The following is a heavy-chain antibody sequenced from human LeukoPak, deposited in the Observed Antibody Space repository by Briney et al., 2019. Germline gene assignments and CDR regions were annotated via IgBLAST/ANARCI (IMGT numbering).Heavy chain of an antibody. Sequence: SETLSLACAVYGGSFSGYYWSWIRQPPGKGLEWIGEINHSGSTNYNPSLKSRVTISVDTSKNLFSLKLSSVTAADTAVYYCARVLGYCTNGVCRGAWFDPWGQGTLVTVSS. D-gene: IGHD2-8*01. CDR1: GGSFSGYY. V-gene: IGHV4-34*01. CDR2: INHSGST. J-gene: IGHJ5*02. CDR3: ARVLGYCTNGVCRGAWFDP.